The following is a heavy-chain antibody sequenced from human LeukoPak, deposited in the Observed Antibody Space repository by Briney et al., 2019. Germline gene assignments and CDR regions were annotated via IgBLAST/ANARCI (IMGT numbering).Heavy chain of an antibody. J-gene: IGHJ3*02. Sequence: PGGSLRLSCAASGLTFNSYAMHWVRQAPGKGLEWVAVISYDGSNKYYADSVKGRFTISGDKSKNTLYLQMNSLRPEDTAFYYCARGPGPIAGAKNPFDIWGQGTMVTVSS. CDR1: GLTFNSYA. CDR3: ARGPGPIAGAKNPFDI. D-gene: IGHD1-26*01. CDR2: ISYDGSNK. V-gene: IGHV3-30*01.